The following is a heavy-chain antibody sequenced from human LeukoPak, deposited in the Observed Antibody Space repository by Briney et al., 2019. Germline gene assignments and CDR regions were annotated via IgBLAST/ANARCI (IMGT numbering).Heavy chain of an antibody. CDR1: GFTSSSYA. V-gene: IGHV3-23*01. CDR2: ISGSGGST. J-gene: IGHJ4*02. CDR3: AKAQQWLAFYYFDY. Sequence: GGSLRLSCAASGFTSSSYAMSWVRQAPGKGLEWVSAISGSGGSTYYADSVKGRFTISRDSSKNTLYLQMNSLRAEDTAVYYCAKAQQWLAFYYFDYWGQGTLVTVSS. D-gene: IGHD6-19*01.